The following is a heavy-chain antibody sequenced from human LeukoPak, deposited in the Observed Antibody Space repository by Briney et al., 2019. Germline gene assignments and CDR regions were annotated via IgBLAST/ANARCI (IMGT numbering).Heavy chain of an antibody. D-gene: IGHD2-2*02. CDR3: ARGLGYCSSTSCYIVYGMDV. Sequence: GASVKVSCKASGYTFTSYDINWVRQATGRGLEWMGWMNPNSGNTGYAQKFQGRVAMTRNTSISTAYMELSSLRSEDTAVYYCARGLGYCSSTSCYIVYGMDVWGQGTTVTVSS. J-gene: IGHJ6*02. V-gene: IGHV1-8*01. CDR2: MNPNSGNT. CDR1: GYTFTSYD.